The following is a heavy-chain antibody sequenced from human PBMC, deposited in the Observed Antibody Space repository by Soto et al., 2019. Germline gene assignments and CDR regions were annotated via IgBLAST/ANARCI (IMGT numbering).Heavy chain of an antibody. CDR2: ISTSSTYI. Sequence: EVPLVESGGGLVKPGGSLRLSCAASGLTFSSYSMNWVRQAPGKGLEWVSSISTSSTYIYYADSVRGRFTISRDNAKNSLYLQMNSLRAEDTAVYYCARGVRNFDYWGQGTLVTVSS. V-gene: IGHV3-21*01. CDR1: GLTFSSYS. CDR3: ARGVRNFDY. J-gene: IGHJ4*02. D-gene: IGHD3-10*01.